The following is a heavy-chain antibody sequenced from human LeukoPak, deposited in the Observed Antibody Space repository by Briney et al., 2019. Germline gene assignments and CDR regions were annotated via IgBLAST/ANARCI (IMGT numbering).Heavy chain of an antibody. CDR2: IYTSGST. CDR3: ARIHSSSFYYYYYMDV. CDR1: GGSISSGSYY. Sequence: SETLSLTCTVSGGSISSGSYYWSWIRQPAGKGLEWIGRIYTSGSTNYNPSLKSRVTISVDTSKNQFSLKQSSVTAADTAVYYCARIHSSSFYYYYYMDVWSKGTTVTVSS. V-gene: IGHV4-61*02. J-gene: IGHJ6*03. D-gene: IGHD6-6*01.